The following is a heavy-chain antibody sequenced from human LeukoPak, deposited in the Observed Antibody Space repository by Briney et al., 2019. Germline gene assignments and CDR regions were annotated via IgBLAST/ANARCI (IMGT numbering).Heavy chain of an antibody. CDR3: ARALSIAAAGKGY. CDR2: IIPILGIA. J-gene: IGHJ4*02. Sequence: ASVKVSCKASGGTFSSYAISWVRQAPGQGLEWMGRIIPILGIANYAQKFQGRVTITADKSTSTAYMELSSLRSEDTAVYYCARALSIAAAGKGYWGQGTLVTVSS. CDR1: GGTFSSYA. V-gene: IGHV1-69*04. D-gene: IGHD6-13*01.